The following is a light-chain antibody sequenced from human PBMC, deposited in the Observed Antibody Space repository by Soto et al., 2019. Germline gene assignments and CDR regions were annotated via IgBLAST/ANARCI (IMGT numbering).Light chain of an antibody. CDR2: AAS. J-gene: IGKJ1*01. CDR3: QQYNNWPWT. CDR1: QTISNT. V-gene: IGKV3-15*01. Sequence: EGVVSHAPSTLSVSTGDKVSLSCRANQTISNTLAWYQQKPGQAPRLLIYAASTRATGVSARFSGSGSGTEFTLTISSLQSEDFTIYYCQQYNNWPWTFGQGTKVAIK.